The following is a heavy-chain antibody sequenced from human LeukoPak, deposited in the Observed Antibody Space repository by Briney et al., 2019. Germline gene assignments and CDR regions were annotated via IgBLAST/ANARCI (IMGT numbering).Heavy chain of an antibody. CDR2: VSPKTGDR. V-gene: IGHV1-8*01. Sequence: ASVKVSCKASGYSFSNFHINWVRQASGQGLEWIGWVSPKTGDRGYALKFQGRVTITAVESMSTAYMELSSLRSEDTAVYYCARGWLAETTVVTPYNYWGQGTLVTVSS. J-gene: IGHJ4*02. CDR1: GYSFSNFH. CDR3: ARGWLAETTVVTPYNY. D-gene: IGHD4-23*01.